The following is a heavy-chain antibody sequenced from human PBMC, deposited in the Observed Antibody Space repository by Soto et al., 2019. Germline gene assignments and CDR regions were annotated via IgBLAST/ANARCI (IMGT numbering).Heavy chain of an antibody. CDR1: GFPFDNYA. J-gene: IGHJ5*02. V-gene: IGHV3-23*01. D-gene: IGHD2-21*02. CDR2: ISGGSPKE. Sequence: GGSLRLSCEASGFPFDNYAMSWVRQAPGKGLEWVSAISGGSPKEFYAESVKGRFTISRDNSKNTLFLEMNSLRADDAALYYCAKDFSRDSFSQKTYCGGDCYTLDPWGQGTLVAVYS. CDR3: AKDFSRDSFSQKTYCGGDCYTLDP.